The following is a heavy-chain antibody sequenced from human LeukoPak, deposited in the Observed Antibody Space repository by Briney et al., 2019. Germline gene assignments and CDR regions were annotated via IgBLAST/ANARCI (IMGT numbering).Heavy chain of an antibody. CDR1: GFTFSSYA. CDR3: ARDLFGDSSGWYSWFDP. Sequence: GGSLRLSCAASGFTFSSYAMSWVRQAPGKGLEWVSAISGSGGTTHYADSVKGRFTISRDNSKNTLYLQVSSLRADDTAVYYCARDLFGDSSGWYSWFDPWGQGTLVTVSS. J-gene: IGHJ5*02. D-gene: IGHD6-19*01. CDR2: ISGSGGTT. V-gene: IGHV3-23*01.